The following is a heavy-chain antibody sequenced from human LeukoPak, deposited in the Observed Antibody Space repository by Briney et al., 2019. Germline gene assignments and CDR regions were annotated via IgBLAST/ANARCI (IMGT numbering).Heavy chain of an antibody. CDR1: GFTFSSYW. V-gene: IGHV3-15*01. D-gene: IGHD7-27*01. CDR3: TTGNWGPH. Sequence: GGSLRLSCAASGFTFSSYWMSWVRQAPGKGLEWVGRIKRKTDGGTTDYAAPVKGRFTISRDDSKNTLYLQMNSLKTEDTAVYYCTTGNWGPHWGQGTLVTVSS. J-gene: IGHJ4*02. CDR2: IKRKTDGGTT.